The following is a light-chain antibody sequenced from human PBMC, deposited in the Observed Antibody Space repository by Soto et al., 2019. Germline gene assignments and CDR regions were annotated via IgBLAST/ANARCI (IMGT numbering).Light chain of an antibody. CDR2: GAS. Sequence: EIVLTQSPGTLSLSPGERATLSCRASQSVGASYLAWYQQRPGQAPRLLIFGASSRATGIPARFSGSGSGTAFTLTISSLQSEDFAVYYCQQYNNWPPWTFGQGTKVEIK. V-gene: IGKV3-15*01. CDR1: QSVGASY. J-gene: IGKJ1*01. CDR3: QQYNNWPPWT.